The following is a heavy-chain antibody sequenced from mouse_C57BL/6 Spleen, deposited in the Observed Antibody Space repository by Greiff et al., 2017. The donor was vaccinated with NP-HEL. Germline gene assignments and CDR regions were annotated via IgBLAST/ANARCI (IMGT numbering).Heavy chain of an antibody. V-gene: IGHV1-80*01. CDR3: ARRIYYGGVDY. CDR1: GYAFSSYW. CDR2: IYPGDGDT. Sequence: QVQLQQSGAELVKPGASVKISCKASGYAFSSYWMNWVKQRPGKGLEWIGQIYPGDGDTNYNGKFKGKATLTADKSSSTAYMQLSSLTSEDSAVYFCARRIYYGGVDYWGQGTTLTVSS. J-gene: IGHJ2*01. D-gene: IGHD1-2*01.